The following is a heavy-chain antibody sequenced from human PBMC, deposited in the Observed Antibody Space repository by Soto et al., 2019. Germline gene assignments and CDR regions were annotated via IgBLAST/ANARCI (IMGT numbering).Heavy chain of an antibody. D-gene: IGHD3-22*01. CDR2: ISGSGGST. CDR3: AKDLDYYDSSGYSTEYFQH. Sequence: EVQLLESGGGLVQPGGSLRLSCAASGFTFSSYAMSWVRQAPGKGLEWVSAISGSGGSTYYADSVKGRFTISRDNSKNTVYLQMNSLRAEDTAVYYCAKDLDYYDSSGYSTEYFQHWGQGTLVTVSS. V-gene: IGHV3-23*01. J-gene: IGHJ1*01. CDR1: GFTFSSYA.